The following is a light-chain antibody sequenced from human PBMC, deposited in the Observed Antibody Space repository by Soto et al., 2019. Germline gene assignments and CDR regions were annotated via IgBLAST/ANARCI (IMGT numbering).Light chain of an antibody. CDR1: QSVSSSY. CDR2: GAS. V-gene: IGKV3-20*01. Sequence: EMVLTQSPGTLSLSPGERATLSCRASQSVSSSYLAWYQQKPGQAPRLLIYGASSRATGIPDRFSGSGSGTDFTLTISRLEPEDFAVYYCQQDSNSPWTFGQGTKVEIK. CDR3: QQDSNSPWT. J-gene: IGKJ1*01.